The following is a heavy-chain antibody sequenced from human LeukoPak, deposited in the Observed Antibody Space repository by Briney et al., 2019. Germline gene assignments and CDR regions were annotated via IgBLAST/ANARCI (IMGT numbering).Heavy chain of an antibody. D-gene: IGHD3-3*01. CDR2: INPNSGGT. J-gene: IGHJ4*02. CDR3: ARDRREWLSRYYFDY. V-gene: IGHV1-2*02. CDR1: GYTFTGYY. Sequence: GASVKVSCKASGYTFTGYYMHWVRQAPGQGLEWMGWINPNSGGTNYAQKFQGRVTMTRDTSISTAYMELSRLRSDDTAVYYCARDRREWLSRYYFDYWGQGTLVTVSS.